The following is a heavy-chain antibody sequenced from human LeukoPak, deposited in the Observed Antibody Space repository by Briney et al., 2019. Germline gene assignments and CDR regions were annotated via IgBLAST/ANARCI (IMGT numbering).Heavy chain of an antibody. D-gene: IGHD5-24*01. CDR3: ARGGSTISDY. J-gene: IGHJ4*02. V-gene: IGHV3-21*01. CDR2: ISSSSSYI. Sequence: PGGSLRLSCAASGFTFRSYSMKWVRQAPGKGLEWVSSISSSSSYIYYADSVKGRFTISRDNAKNSLYLQMNSLRAEDTAVYYCARGGSTISDYWGQGTLVTVSS. CDR1: GFTFRSYS.